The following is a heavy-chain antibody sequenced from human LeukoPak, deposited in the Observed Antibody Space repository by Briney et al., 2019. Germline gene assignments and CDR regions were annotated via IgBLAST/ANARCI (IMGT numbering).Heavy chain of an antibody. CDR3: ARVGHGGYSYGYSNWFDP. CDR1: GGSLSGYY. J-gene: IGHJ5*02. D-gene: IGHD5-18*01. V-gene: IGHV4-34*01. Sequence: SETLSLTCAVYGGSLSGYYWSWIRQPPGKGLEWIGEINHSGSTNYNPSLKSRVTISVDTSKNQFSLKLSSVTAADTAVYYCARVGHGGYSYGYSNWFDPWGQGTLVTVSS. CDR2: INHSGST.